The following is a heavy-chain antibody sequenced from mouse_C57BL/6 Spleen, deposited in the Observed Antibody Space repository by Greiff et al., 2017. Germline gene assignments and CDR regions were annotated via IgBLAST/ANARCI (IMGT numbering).Heavy chain of an antibody. CDR2: INPNNGGT. Sequence: VQLQQSGPELVKPGASVKISCKASGYTFTDYYMNWVKQSHGKSLEWIGDINPNNGGTSYNQKFKGKATLTVDKSSSTAYMELRSLTSEDSAVYYCATPGTRAYWGQGTLVTVSA. CDR3: ATPGTRAY. CDR1: GYTFTDYY. J-gene: IGHJ3*01. D-gene: IGHD4-1*01. V-gene: IGHV1-26*01.